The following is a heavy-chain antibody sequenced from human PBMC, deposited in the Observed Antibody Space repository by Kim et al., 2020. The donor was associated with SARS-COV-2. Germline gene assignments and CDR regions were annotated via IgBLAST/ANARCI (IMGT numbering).Heavy chain of an antibody. J-gene: IGHJ4*02. CDR3: NKYGSGTHLGAHASDDY. Sequence: SWNGSKTHYADSVKGRFIISRDNSRNTLYLQTNGLRDEDTAVYCENKYGSGTHLGAHASDDYWGQGTLVTVSS. V-gene: IGHV3-35*01. D-gene: IGHD3-10*01. CDR2: SWNGSKT.